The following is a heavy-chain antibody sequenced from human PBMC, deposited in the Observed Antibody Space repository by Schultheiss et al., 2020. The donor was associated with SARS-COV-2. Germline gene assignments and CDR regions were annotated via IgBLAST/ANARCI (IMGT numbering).Heavy chain of an antibody. V-gene: IGHV3-66*01. Sequence: GGSLRLSCAASGFTVSSNYMSWVRQAPGKGLEWVSVIYSGGSTYYADSVKGRFTISRDNSKNTLYLQMNSLRAEDTAVYYCARGRSSGWLSDYYGMDVWGQGTTVTVSS. CDR1: GFTVSSNY. CDR2: IYSGGST. CDR3: ARGRSSGWLSDYYGMDV. D-gene: IGHD6-19*01. J-gene: IGHJ6*02.